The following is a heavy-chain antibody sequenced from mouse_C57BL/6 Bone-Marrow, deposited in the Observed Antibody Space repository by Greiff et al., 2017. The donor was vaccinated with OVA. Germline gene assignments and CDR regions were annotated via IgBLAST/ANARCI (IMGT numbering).Heavy chain of an antibody. J-gene: IGHJ2*01. V-gene: IGHV1-55*01. CDR1: GYTFTSYW. Sequence: QVQLQQPGAELVKPGASVKMSCKASGYTFTSYWITWVKQRPGQGLEWIGDIYPGSGSTNYNEKFKSKATLTVDTSSSTAYMQLSSLTSEDAAVYYCARIYYYGSSYEDVDYWGQGTTLTVSA. D-gene: IGHD1-1*01. CDR3: ARIYYYGSSYEDVDY. CDR2: IYPGSGST.